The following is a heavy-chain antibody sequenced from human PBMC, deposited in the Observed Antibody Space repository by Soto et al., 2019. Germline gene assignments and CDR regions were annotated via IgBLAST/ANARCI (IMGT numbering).Heavy chain of an antibody. D-gene: IGHD2-21*02. J-gene: IGHJ5*02. CDR1: GGSISSSSYY. Sequence: SETLSLTCTVSGGSISSSSYYWGWIRQPPGKGLEWIGSIYYSGSTYYNPSLKSRVTISVDTSKNQFSLKLSSVTAADTAVYYCARSGGRDYWFDPWGQGTLVTVS. V-gene: IGHV4-39*01. CDR3: ARSGGRDYWFDP. CDR2: IYYSGST.